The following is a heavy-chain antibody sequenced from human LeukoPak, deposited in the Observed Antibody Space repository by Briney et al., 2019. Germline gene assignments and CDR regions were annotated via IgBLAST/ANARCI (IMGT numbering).Heavy chain of an antibody. CDR3: SRDSISYERSGPADY. Sequence: GGSLRLSHAASRFTLCIFRKLDLRQAPGKGLVWVSRINSDGISTSYADSVKGRFTITRDNAKNTLYLQMNSLRAEDTAVYFISRDSISYERSGPADYWGQGTLVTVSS. V-gene: IGHV3-74*01. J-gene: IGHJ4*02. D-gene: IGHD3-22*01. CDR2: INSDGIST. CDR1: RFTLCIFR.